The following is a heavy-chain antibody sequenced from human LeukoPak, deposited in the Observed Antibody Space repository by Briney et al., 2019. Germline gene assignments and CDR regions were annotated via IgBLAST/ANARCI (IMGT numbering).Heavy chain of an antibody. CDR2: ISAYNGNT. D-gene: IGHD6-13*01. Sequence: VASVKVSCKASGYTFTSYGISWVRQAPGQGLEWMGWISAYNGNTNYAQKLQGRVTMTTDTSTSTAYMELRSLRSDDTAVYYCAKSAYRSIAAAGTTAFDIWGQGTMVTVSS. J-gene: IGHJ3*02. V-gene: IGHV1-18*01. CDR1: GYTFTSYG. CDR3: AKSAYRSIAAAGTTAFDI.